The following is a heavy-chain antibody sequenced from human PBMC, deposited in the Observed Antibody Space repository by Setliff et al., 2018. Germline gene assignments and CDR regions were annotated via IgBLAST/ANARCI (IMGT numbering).Heavy chain of an antibody. CDR1: GGSISSGSYY. Sequence: SETLSLTCTVSGGSISSGSYYWSWIRHPAGKGLEWIGRVYTNGGSDYKPFLKSRVSISLDTSKNQFSLKLISVTAADTAVYYCARANKKLDYYYYYYMDVWGKGTTVTVSS. V-gene: IGHV4-61*02. J-gene: IGHJ6*03. CDR2: VYTNGGS. CDR3: ARANKKLDYYYYYYMDV. D-gene: IGHD1-1*01.